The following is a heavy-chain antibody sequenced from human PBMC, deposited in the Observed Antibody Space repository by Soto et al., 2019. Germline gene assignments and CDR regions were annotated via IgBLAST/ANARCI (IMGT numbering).Heavy chain of an antibody. CDR3: ARGHSYGHFDY. D-gene: IGHD5-18*01. CDR1: GGPISSGGYY. J-gene: IGHJ4*02. Sequence: PSETLSLTCTVSGGPISSGGYYWSWIRQHPGKGLEWIGYIYYSGSTYYNPSLKSRVTISVDTSKNQFSLKLSSVTAADTAVYYCARGHSYGHFDYWGQGTLVTVSS. CDR2: IYYSGST. V-gene: IGHV4-31*03.